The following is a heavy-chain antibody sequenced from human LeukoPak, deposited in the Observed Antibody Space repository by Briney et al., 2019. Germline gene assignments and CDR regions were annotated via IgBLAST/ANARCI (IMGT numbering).Heavy chain of an antibody. V-gene: IGHV3-7*01. CDR1: GFTFSSYW. D-gene: IGHD6-13*01. CDR3: ARVEGYSSSWYSPNWFDP. CDR2: IKQDGSEK. J-gene: IGHJ5*02. Sequence: GGSLRLSCAASGFTFSSYWMSWVRQAPGKGLEWVANIKQDGSEKYYVDSVKGRFTISRDNAKNSLYLQMNSLRAEDTAVYSCARVEGYSSSWYSPNWFDPWGQGTLVTVSS.